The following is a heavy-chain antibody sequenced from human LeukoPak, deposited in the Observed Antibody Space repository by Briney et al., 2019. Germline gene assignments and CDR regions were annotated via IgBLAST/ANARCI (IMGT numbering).Heavy chain of an antibody. CDR2: IDPSDSYT. V-gene: IGHV5-10-1*01. CDR1: GYSFTSYW. Sequence: GESLRISCKGSGYSFTSYWISWVRQMPGKGLEWMGRIDPSDSYTNYSPSFQGHVTISADKSIITAYLQWSSLKASDTAMYYCARHVSDILTGHAFDIWGQGTMVTVSS. D-gene: IGHD3-9*01. J-gene: IGHJ3*02. CDR3: ARHVSDILTGHAFDI.